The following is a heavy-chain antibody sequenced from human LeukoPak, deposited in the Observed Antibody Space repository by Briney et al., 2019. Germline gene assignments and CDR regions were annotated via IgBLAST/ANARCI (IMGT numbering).Heavy chain of an antibody. J-gene: IGHJ3*02. CDR3: ARPRRITMVRGVINDAFDI. V-gene: IGHV4-34*01. CDR1: GGSFSGYY. D-gene: IGHD3-10*01. Sequence: SETLSLTCAVYGGSFSGYYWSWIRQPPGKGLEWIGEINHSGSTNYNPSLKSRVTISVDTSKNQFSLKLSSVTAADTAVYYCARPRRITMVRGVINDAFDIWGQGTMVTASS. CDR2: INHSGST.